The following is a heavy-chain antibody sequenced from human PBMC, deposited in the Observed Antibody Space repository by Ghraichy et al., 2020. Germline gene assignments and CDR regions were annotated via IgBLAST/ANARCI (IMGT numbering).Heavy chain of an antibody. CDR1: NGSVSSGSYY. D-gene: IGHD5-24*01. J-gene: IGHJ4*02. Sequence: SETLSLTCTVSNGSVSSGSYYWSWIRQPPGKGLEWIGYIYYSGNTNYNPSLKSRVTISVDTSKNQFSLKLSSVTAADTAVYYCARDLWGDGYNLGYWGQGTLVTVSS. CDR3: ARDLWGDGYNLGY. V-gene: IGHV4-61*01. CDR2: IYYSGNT.